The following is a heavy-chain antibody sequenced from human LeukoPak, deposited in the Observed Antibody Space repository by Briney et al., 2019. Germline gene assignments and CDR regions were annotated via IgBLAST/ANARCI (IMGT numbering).Heavy chain of an antibody. V-gene: IGHV3-73*01. CDR2: IRSKANTYTT. Sequence: PGGSLKLSCAASGFIFSGSAIHWVRQASGKGLEWVGRIRSKANTYTTAYAASVKGRFTISRDDSKNTAYLQMHSLKTEDTAVYYCTRPFDYYDFSAPGAFDIWGQGTMVTVSS. J-gene: IGHJ3*02. D-gene: IGHD3-22*01. CDR1: GFIFSGSA. CDR3: TRPFDYYDFSAPGAFDI.